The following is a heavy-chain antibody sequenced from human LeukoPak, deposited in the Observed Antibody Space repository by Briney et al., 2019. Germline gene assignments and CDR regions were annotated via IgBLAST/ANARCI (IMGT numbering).Heavy chain of an antibody. V-gene: IGHV1-2*02. J-gene: IGHJ4*02. Sequence: ASVKVSCKASGYTFTDYYMHWVRQAPGQGLEWMGWINPNSGGTNYAQKFQGRVTMTRDTSITTAYMELSRLTSDDTAVYYCARDRGDPYSFDYWGQGTMVTVSS. CDR3: ARDRGDPYSFDY. CDR1: GYTFTDYY. D-gene: IGHD2-21*01. CDR2: INPNSGGT.